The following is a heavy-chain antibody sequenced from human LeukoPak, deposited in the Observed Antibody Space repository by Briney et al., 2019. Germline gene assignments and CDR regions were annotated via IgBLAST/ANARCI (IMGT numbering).Heavy chain of an antibody. CDR1: GYSFTTRG. V-gene: IGHV1-69*05. CDR3: ERVATVGSLDN. CDR2: IMPIFGAT. D-gene: IGHD4-23*01. J-gene: IGHJ4*02. Sequence: SVKVSCKASGYSFTTRGIRWGRHAPGQGLEWMGGIMPIFGATNYAQKFQGRLTITTDRSTSTAYMELNNLSSEDTALYYCERVATVGSLDNWGQGTLVTVSS.